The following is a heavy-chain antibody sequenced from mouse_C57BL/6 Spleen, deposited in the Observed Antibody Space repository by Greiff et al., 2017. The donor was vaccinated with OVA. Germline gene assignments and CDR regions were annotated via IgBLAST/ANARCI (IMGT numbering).Heavy chain of an antibody. CDR2: IKPYNGDT. CDR3: ARTPYDYDREYYFDY. V-gene: IGHV1-20*01. Sequence: EVQLQQSGPELVKPGDSVKISCKASGYSFTGYFMNWVMQSHGKSLEWIGRIKPYNGDTFYNQKFKGKATLTVDKSSSTAHMELRSLTSEDSAVYYCARTPYDYDREYYFDYWGQGTTLTVSS. D-gene: IGHD2-4*01. CDR1: GYSFTGYF. J-gene: IGHJ2*01.